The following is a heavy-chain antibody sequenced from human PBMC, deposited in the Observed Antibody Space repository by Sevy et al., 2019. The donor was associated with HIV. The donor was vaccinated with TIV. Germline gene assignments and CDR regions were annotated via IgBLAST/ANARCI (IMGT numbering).Heavy chain of an antibody. CDR3: VKGGYSSGWYGDY. CDR2: ISSNGGST. CDR1: GFTFSSYA. J-gene: IGHJ4*02. D-gene: IGHD6-19*01. V-gene: IGHV3-64D*06. Sequence: GGSLRLSCSASGFTFSSYAMHWVRQAPGKGLEYVSAISSNGGSTYYADSVKGRFTISRDNSKNTLHLQMSSLRAEDTAVYYCVKGGYSSGWYGDYWGQGTLVTVSS.